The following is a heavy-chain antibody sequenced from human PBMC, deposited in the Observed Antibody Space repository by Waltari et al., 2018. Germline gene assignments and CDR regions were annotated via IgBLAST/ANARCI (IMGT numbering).Heavy chain of an antibody. CDR2: IKQDGSEK. Sequence: EVQLVESGGGLVQPGGSLRLSCAASGFTFSSYWLNWVRQARGKGLEWVANIKQDGSEKYYVDSVKGRFTISRDNAKNSLYLQMNSLRAEDTAVYYCARGLSSAFDIWGQGTMVTVSS. V-gene: IGHV3-7*01. J-gene: IGHJ3*02. CDR3: ARGLSSAFDI. CDR1: GFTFSSYW.